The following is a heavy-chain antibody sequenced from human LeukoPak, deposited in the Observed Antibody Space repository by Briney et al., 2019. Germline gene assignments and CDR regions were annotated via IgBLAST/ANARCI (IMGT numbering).Heavy chain of an antibody. D-gene: IGHD4-17*01. Sequence: PSETLSLTCAVSGGSISSGGYSWSWIRQPPGKGLEWIGYIYHSGSTCYNPSLKSRVAISVDRSKNQFSLKLSSVTAADTAVYYCARFYGDYGVDPWGQGTLVTVSS. CDR2: IYHSGST. V-gene: IGHV4-30-2*01. CDR1: GGSISSGGYS. CDR3: ARFYGDYGVDP. J-gene: IGHJ5*02.